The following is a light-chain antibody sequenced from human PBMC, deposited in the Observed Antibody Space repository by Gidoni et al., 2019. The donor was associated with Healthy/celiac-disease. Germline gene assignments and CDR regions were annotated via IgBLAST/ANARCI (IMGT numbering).Light chain of an antibody. J-gene: IGLJ2*01. V-gene: IGLV6-57*03. Sequence: NFMLTQPHSVSESPGKTVTISCTRSSGRIASNSVQWYQQRPGSAPTTVIYEDNQRPPGVPDRFSGSIDSSSNSASLTISGLKTEDEADYYCQSYDSSNVVFGGGTKLTVL. CDR1: SGRIASNS. CDR3: QSYDSSNVV. CDR2: EDN.